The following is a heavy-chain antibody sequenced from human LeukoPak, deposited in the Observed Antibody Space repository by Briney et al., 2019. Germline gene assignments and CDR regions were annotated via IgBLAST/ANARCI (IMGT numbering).Heavy chain of an antibody. CDR2: INHSGST. CDR1: GGSFSGYY. J-gene: IGHJ3*02. V-gene: IGHV4-34*01. Sequence: SETLSLTCAVYGGSFSGYYWSWIRQPPGKGLEWIGEINHSGSTNYNPSLKSRVTISVDTSKNQFSLKLSSVTAADTAVYYCAIWMVRGVIRAFDIWGQGTMVTVSS. D-gene: IGHD3-10*01. CDR3: AIWMVRGVIRAFDI.